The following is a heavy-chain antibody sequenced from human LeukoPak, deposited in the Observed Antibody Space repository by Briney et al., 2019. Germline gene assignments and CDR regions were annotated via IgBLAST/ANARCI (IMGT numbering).Heavy chain of an antibody. CDR2: TNHSGST. D-gene: IGHD4-23*01. CDR1: GGSFSGYY. V-gene: IGHV4-34*01. CDR3: ARVGRMTTVVIRAFDI. J-gene: IGHJ3*02. Sequence: SETLSLTCAVYGGSFSGYYWSWIRQPPGEGLEWIGETNHSGSTNYNPSLKSRVTISVDTSKNQFSLKLSSVTAADTAVYYCARVGRMTTVVIRAFDIWGQGTMVTVSS.